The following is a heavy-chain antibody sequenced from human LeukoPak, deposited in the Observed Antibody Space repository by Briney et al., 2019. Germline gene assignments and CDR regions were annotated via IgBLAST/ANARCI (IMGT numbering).Heavy chain of an antibody. V-gene: IGHV5-51*01. J-gene: IGHJ1*01. Sequence: GESLKISCKGSGYSFTNYCIGWVRPMPGKGLEWMGIIYPGDSDTRYSPSFQGQVTISADKSISTAYLQWSSLKASDTAMYYCASAEMIIAVPGYFQHWGQGTLVTVSS. D-gene: IGHD3-22*01. CDR3: ASAEMIIAVPGYFQH. CDR2: IYPGDSDT. CDR1: GYSFTNYC.